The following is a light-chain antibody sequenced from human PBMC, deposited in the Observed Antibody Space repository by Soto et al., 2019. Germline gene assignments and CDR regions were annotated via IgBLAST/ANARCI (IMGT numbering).Light chain of an antibody. V-gene: IGKV1-5*03. J-gene: IGKJ4*01. CDR1: QSISSW. Sequence: DIQMTQSPSTLSASVGDRVTITCRASQSISSWLAGFQQKPGKAPKFLIDKASSLESGLPSRFAGSGSGTEFTLTISSLQPDDFATYYCQQYNTYPLTFGGGTKVEIK. CDR2: KAS. CDR3: QQYNTYPLT.